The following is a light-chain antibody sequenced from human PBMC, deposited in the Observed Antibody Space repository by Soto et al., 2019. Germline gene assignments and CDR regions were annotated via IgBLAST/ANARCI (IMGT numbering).Light chain of an antibody. Sequence: QSALSQPASVSGSPGQSITISCTGTSNDVGYYNYVSWYQQHPGQAPKLMISEVTTRPSGVSDRFSGSKSVTSASLAISGLRSEDEADYYCAAWDDSLSGWVFGGGTKLTVL. CDR2: EVT. J-gene: IGLJ3*02. CDR1: SNDVGYYNY. V-gene: IGLV2-14*01. CDR3: AAWDDSLSGWV.